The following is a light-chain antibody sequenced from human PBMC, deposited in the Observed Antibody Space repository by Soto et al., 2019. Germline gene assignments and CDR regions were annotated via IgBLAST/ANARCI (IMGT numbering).Light chain of an antibody. CDR3: QQYNNWPFT. CDR1: QSVSSN. CDR2: GAS. J-gene: IGKJ3*01. Sequence: EIVMTQSPATLSVSPGERATLSCRASQSVSSNLAWYQQKPGQVPRLLIYGASTRATGIPARFSGSGSGTEFTLTMSSLQSEDFAVYYCQQYNNWPFTFGPGTKVDIK. V-gene: IGKV3D-15*01.